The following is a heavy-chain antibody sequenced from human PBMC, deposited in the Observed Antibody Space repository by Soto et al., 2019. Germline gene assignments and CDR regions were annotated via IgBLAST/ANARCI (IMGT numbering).Heavy chain of an antibody. CDR3: ARVGSSGWSPDY. J-gene: IGHJ4*02. V-gene: IGHV4-59*11. CDR2: IFYSGST. CDR1: GGSISGHY. Sequence: ASETLSLTCTVSGGSISGHYWSWIRQPPGKGLEWIGYIFYSGSTDYNPSLRSRVTISVDTSKNQFSLKLSSVTTADTAMYYCARVGSSGWSPDYWGQGTLVTVS. D-gene: IGHD6-19*01.